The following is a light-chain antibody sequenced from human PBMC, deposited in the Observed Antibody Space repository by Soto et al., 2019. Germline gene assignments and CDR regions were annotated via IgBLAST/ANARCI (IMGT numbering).Light chain of an antibody. V-gene: IGLV2-11*01. Sequence: QSALTQPRSVSGSPGQSVTISCTGTSSDVGGYNYVSWYQQHPGKAPKLLIYGVYKRPSGVPDRFSGSKSGNTASLTISGLQAEDEADYYCSSYTSSSTRVFGTGTKVTVL. J-gene: IGLJ1*01. CDR3: SSYTSSSTRV. CDR1: SSDVGGYNY. CDR2: GVY.